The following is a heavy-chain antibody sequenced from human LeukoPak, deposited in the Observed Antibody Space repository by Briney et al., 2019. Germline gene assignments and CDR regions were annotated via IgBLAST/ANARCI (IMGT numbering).Heavy chain of an antibody. CDR3: ARDQYDSSGYYYLGHPYHYYYYGMDV. Sequence: PGGSLRLSCAASGFTFSSYGMHWVRQAPGKGLEWVAVISYDGSNKYYADSVKGRFTISRDNSKNTLYLQMNSLRAEDTAVYYCARDQYDSSGYYYLGHPYHYYYYGMDVWGQGTTVTVSS. D-gene: IGHD3-22*01. CDR2: ISYDGSNK. CDR1: GFTFSSYG. J-gene: IGHJ6*02. V-gene: IGHV3-30*03.